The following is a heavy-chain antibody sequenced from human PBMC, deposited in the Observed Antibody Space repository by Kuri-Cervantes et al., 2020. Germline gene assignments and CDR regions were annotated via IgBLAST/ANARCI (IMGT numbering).Heavy chain of an antibody. CDR3: ARLWAYDSSGRGWFDP. Sequence: GESLKISCAASGFTFSSYSMNWVRQAPGKGLEWVSSISSSSNYIYYADSVKGRFTISRDNAKNSLYLQMDSLRAEDTALYYCARLWAYDSSGRGWFDPWGQGTLVTVSS. V-gene: IGHV3-21*04. J-gene: IGHJ5*02. CDR1: GFTFSSYS. D-gene: IGHD3-22*01. CDR2: ISSSSNYI.